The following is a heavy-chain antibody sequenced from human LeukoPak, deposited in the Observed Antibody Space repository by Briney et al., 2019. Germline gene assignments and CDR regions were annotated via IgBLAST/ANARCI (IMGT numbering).Heavy chain of an antibody. D-gene: IGHD6-25*01. CDR2: INGGNGNT. Sequence: ASVKVSCKASGYTFTSYYMHWVRQAPGQRLEWMGWINGGNGNTKYSQKLQGRVTITRDTSASTAYMELRSLRSEDTAVFYCARGPPRLNWFDPWGQGTLVTVSS. J-gene: IGHJ5*02. CDR1: GYTFTSYY. V-gene: IGHV1-3*01. CDR3: ARGPPRLNWFDP.